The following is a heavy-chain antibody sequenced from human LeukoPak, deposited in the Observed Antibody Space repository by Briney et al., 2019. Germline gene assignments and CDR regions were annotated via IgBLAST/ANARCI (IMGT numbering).Heavy chain of an antibody. Sequence: ASVKVSCKASGGTFSSYAISWVRQAPGQGLEWMGGIIPIFGTANYAQKFQGRVTITTDESTSTAYMELSSLRSEDTAVYYCARVGPNYGSGSYLVYWGQGTLVTVSS. CDR1: GGTFSSYA. CDR2: IIPIFGTA. V-gene: IGHV1-69*05. J-gene: IGHJ4*02. CDR3: ARVGPNYGSGSYLVY. D-gene: IGHD3-10*01.